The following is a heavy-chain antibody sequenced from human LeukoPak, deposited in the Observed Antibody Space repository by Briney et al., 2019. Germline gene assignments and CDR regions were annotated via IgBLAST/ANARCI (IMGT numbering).Heavy chain of an antibody. CDR2: ISSSGSTM. Sequence: GGSLRLSCAASGFTFTNYWMGWVRQAPGKGLEWVSYISSSGSTMYYANSVKGRFTISRDNAKNSLYLQMNSLRAEDTAVYYCARVRGSYSNGYWGQGTLVTVSS. CDR3: ARVRGSYSNGY. D-gene: IGHD1-26*01. CDR1: GFTFTNYW. J-gene: IGHJ4*02. V-gene: IGHV3-11*04.